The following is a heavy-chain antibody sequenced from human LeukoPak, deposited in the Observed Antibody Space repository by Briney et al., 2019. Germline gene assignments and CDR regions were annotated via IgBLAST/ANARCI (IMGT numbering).Heavy chain of an antibody. D-gene: IGHD2-2*01. CDR3: GRLGYCSSASCGPLDY. CDR2: INHSGST. J-gene: IGHJ4*02. V-gene: IGHV4-34*01. Sequence: SETLSLTCAVYGGSFSGYYWSWIRQPPGKGLEWIGEINHSGSTNYNPSLKSRVTISVDTSKNHFSLKLNSVTAADTALYYCGRLGYCSSASCGPLDYWGQGTLVTVSS. CDR1: GGSFSGYY.